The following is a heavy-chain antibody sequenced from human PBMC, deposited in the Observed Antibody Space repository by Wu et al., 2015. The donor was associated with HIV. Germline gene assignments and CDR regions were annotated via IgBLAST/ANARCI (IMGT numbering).Heavy chain of an antibody. CDR2: MNPNSGNT. Sequence: QVQLVQSGAEVKKPGSSVKVSCKASGGTFSNNAISWVRQAPGQGLEWMGWMNPNSGNTGYAQKFQGRVTITRNTSISTAYMELSSLRSEDTAVYYCARGPRYCSSTSCPNHYMDVWGKGTTVTVSS. J-gene: IGHJ6*03. CDR3: ARGPRYCSSTSCPNHYMDV. V-gene: IGHV1-8*03. D-gene: IGHD2-2*01. CDR1: GGTFSNNA.